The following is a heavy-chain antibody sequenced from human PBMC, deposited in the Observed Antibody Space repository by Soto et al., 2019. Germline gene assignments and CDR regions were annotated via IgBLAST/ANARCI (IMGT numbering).Heavy chain of an antibody. Sequence: GGSLRLSCAASGFTFSSYAMSWVRQAPGKGLEWVSAISGSGGGTYYADSVKGRFTISRDNSKNTLYLQMNSLRAEDTAVYYCAKDTIAVAGNYYYYGMHVWGQGTTVTVSS. D-gene: IGHD6-19*01. CDR1: GFTFSSYA. CDR2: ISGSGGGT. CDR3: AKDTIAVAGNYYYYGMHV. J-gene: IGHJ6*02. V-gene: IGHV3-23*01.